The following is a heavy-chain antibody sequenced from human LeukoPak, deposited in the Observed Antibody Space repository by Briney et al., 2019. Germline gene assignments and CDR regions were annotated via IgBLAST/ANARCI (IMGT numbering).Heavy chain of an antibody. CDR3: AKAVFPGITMVRGVIDY. CDR1: GFTFRSYA. Sequence: GGSLRLSCAASGFTFRSYAMSWVRQAPGKGLEGVSAIIGSGGSTYYADSVKGRFTIPRDNSKNTLYLQMNSLRAEDTAVYYCAKAVFPGITMVRGVIDYWGQGTLVTVSS. D-gene: IGHD3-10*01. CDR2: IIGSGGST. J-gene: IGHJ4*02. V-gene: IGHV3-23*01.